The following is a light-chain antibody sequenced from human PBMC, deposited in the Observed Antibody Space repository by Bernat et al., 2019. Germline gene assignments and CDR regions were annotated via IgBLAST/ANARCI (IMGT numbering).Light chain of an antibody. CDR3: QQYDSYPLT. J-gene: IGKJ4*01. V-gene: IGKV1-16*01. CDR2: AAS. Sequence: DIQMTQSPSSLSASLGDTVTITCRASQAISISLAWFQQRPGKAPKSLIYAASNLRSWVPSRFTGSGSGTDFTLTISSLQPEDFGIYYCQQYDSYPLTFGGGTKVDVK. CDR1: QAISIS.